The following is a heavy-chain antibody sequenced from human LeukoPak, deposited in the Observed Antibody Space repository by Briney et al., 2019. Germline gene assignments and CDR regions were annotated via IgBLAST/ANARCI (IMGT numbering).Heavy chain of an antibody. J-gene: IGHJ6*03. CDR1: GFTFSSYE. CDR3: ARVRSSSWFPLYYYYYYMDV. CDR2: ISSSGSTI. Sequence: GGSLRLSCAASGFTFSSYEMNWVRQAPGKGLEWVSYISSSGSTIYYADSVKGRFTISRDNAKNSLYLQMNSLRAEDTAVYYCARVRSSSWFPLYYYYYYMDVWGKGTTVTISS. V-gene: IGHV3-48*03. D-gene: IGHD6-13*01.